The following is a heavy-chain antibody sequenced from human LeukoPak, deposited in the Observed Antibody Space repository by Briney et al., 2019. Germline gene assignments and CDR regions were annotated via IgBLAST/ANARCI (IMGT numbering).Heavy chain of an antibody. CDR2: ISYDGSTE. CDR1: GFAFSSYG. CDR3: AKETYSTSWQLDS. J-gene: IGHJ4*02. D-gene: IGHD2-2*01. V-gene: IGHV3-30*18. Sequence: PGGSLRLPCAASGFAFSSYGVHWVRQAPGKGLEWVAVISYDGSTEYYIDSVKGRFTISRDNSKNTLYLQMNSLRAEDTAVYYCAKETYSTSWQLDSWGQGTLVTVSS.